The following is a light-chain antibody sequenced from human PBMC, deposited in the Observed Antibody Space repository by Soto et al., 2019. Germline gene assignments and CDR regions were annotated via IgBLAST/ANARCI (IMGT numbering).Light chain of an antibody. CDR1: QTISNY. V-gene: IGKV1-39*01. Sequence: DIQMTQSPFSLSASVGDRVTITXXXXQTISNYLNWYQQKPGKAPKLLMYVAYSLSSGVPSRFSGSGSGTDFTLTISSLQPEDFATYYCQQAYKTPLTFGQGTKVEVK. CDR3: QQAYKTPLT. J-gene: IGKJ1*01. CDR2: VAY.